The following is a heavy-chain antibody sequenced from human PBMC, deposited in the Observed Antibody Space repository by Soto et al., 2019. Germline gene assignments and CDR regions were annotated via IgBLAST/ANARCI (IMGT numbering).Heavy chain of an antibody. CDR1: GYTFTSYD. Sequence: ASVKVSCKASGYTFTSYDINWVRQATGQGLEWMGWMNPNSGNTGYAQKFQGRVTMTRKTSISTAYMELSSLRSEDTAVYYCARGPERYSGYDSGYYYYYYMDVWGKGTTVTISS. J-gene: IGHJ6*03. V-gene: IGHV1-8*01. CDR2: MNPNSGNT. D-gene: IGHD5-12*01. CDR3: ARGPERYSGYDSGYYYYYYMDV.